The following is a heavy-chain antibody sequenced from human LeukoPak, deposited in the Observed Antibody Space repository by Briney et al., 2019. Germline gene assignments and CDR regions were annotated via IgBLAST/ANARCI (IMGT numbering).Heavy chain of an antibody. CDR1: GFTFSSYS. V-gene: IGHV3-21*04. J-gene: IGHJ5*02. CDR2: ISSSSSYI. CDR3: ARVCYYGSGSYSWFDP. D-gene: IGHD3-10*01. Sequence: GPLRLSCAASGFTFSSYSMNWARQAPGKGLEWVSSISSSSSYIYYADSVKGRFTISRDNAKNSLYLQMNSPRAEDTAVYYCARVCYYGSGSYSWFDPWGQGTLVTVSS.